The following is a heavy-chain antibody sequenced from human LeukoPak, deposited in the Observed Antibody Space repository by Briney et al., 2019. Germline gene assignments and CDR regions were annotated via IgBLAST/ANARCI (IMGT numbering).Heavy chain of an antibody. D-gene: IGHD1-26*01. V-gene: IGHV3-64*01. CDR1: GFTLSSYA. Sequence: GGSLRLSCAASGFTLSSYAMHWVRQAPGKGLEYVSAITSNGGSTYYANSVKGRFTISRDNSKNTLYLQMGSLRAEDMAVYYCARVGSWDAFDIWGQGTMVTVSS. CDR2: ITSNGGST. CDR3: ARVGSWDAFDI. J-gene: IGHJ3*02.